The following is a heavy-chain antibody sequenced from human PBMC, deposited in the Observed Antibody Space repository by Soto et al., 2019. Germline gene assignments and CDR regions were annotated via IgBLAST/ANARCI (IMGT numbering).Heavy chain of an antibody. V-gene: IGHV4-31*03. CDR3: AKMERTQLWLLVQN. CDR2: ITYGGSI. CDR1: GASITNDVFF. D-gene: IGHD5-18*01. J-gene: IGHJ4*02. Sequence: TLSLTCTVSGASITNDVFFWSWVRQHPDKGLEWLAYITYGGSIYYNPSLRSRLSVSIDKSKSQFSLNVRSVTAADTAVYFCAKMERTQLWLLVQNWGQGLPVTVSS.